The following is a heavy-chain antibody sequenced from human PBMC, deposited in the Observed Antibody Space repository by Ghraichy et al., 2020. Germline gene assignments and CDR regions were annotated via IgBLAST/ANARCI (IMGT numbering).Heavy chain of an antibody. V-gene: IGHV3-48*02. Sequence: GGSLRLSCAASGFTFVTYSMNWVRQAPGKGLEWVSYISGSGDTTYYADSVKGRFTVSRDNAKSSVYLQMNSLRDEDTALYYCAGGEDPTNSGDYWGQGTLVIVSS. CDR3: AGGEDPTNSGDY. CDR1: GFTFVTYS. CDR2: ISGSGDTT. D-gene: IGHD2-8*01. J-gene: IGHJ4*02.